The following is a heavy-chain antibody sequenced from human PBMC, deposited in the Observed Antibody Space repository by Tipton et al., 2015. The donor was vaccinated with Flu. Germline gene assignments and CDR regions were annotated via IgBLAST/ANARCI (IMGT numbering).Heavy chain of an antibody. CDR1: GFTVNSNY. CDR2: LYSGGLT. CDR3: ARDVVEYCRGGSCFGGAH. D-gene: IGHD2-15*01. V-gene: IGHV3-53*01. J-gene: IGHJ4*02. Sequence: SLRLSCATSGFTVNSNYMTWVRQAPGKGLEWVSLLYSGGLTYYADSVKGRFTISRDNSKNTLYLQMNSLRAEDTAMYYCARDVVEYCRGGSCFGGAHWGQGTLVTVSS.